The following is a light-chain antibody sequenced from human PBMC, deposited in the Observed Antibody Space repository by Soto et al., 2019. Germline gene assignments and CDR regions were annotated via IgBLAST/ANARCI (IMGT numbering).Light chain of an antibody. CDR2: EGT. J-gene: IGLJ1*01. CDR1: ISDVGSYNF. V-gene: IGLV2-23*01. Sequence: QTLLTQPAYVSGSPGQSITISCTGTISDVGSYNFVSWYQQYPGKVPKLMIYEGTKRPSGVSNRFSGYKSGNTASLTISGLQAEDEADYYCFSYAGSTYVFGTGTKVTVL. CDR3: FSYAGSTYV.